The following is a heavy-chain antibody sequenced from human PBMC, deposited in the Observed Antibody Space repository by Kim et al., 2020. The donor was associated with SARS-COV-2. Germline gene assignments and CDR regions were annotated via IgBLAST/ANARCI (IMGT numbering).Heavy chain of an antibody. J-gene: IGHJ3*02. D-gene: IGHD5-12*01. CDR1: GFTFSSYA. Sequence: GGSLRLSCAASGFTFSSYAMHWVRQAPGKGLEYVSAISSNGGSTYYANSVKGRFTISRDNSKNTLYLQMGSLRAEDMAVYYCARDLGDGYQDDAFDIWGQGTMVTVSS. V-gene: IGHV3-64*01. CDR2: ISSNGGST. CDR3: ARDLGDGYQDDAFDI.